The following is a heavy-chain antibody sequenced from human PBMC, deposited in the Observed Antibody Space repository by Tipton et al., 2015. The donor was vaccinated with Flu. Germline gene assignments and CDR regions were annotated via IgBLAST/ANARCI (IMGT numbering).Heavy chain of an antibody. CDR2: INEDGGGK. CDR3: AATSYYYDSSAPLRDC. D-gene: IGHD3-22*01. J-gene: IGHJ4*02. CDR1: GFTFSSHW. V-gene: IGHV3-7*01. Sequence: SLRLSCAASGFTFSSHWMGWVRLAPGKGLEWVANINEDGGGKYYVDSVKGRFTISRDNAENSLYLQMNSLRIEDTAVYYCAATSYYYDSSAPLRDCWGQGTQVTVSS.